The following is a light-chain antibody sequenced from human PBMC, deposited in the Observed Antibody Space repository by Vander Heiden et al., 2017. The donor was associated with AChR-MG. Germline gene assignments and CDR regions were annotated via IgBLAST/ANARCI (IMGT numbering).Light chain of an antibody. CDR1: QSLLHSDGYNY. CDR2: MGS. V-gene: IGKV2-28*01. J-gene: IGKJ2*01. CDR3: MQALQTRYT. Sequence: DIVMTQSPFSLSVTPGEPASISCRSSQSLLHSDGYNYLDWYLQKPGQSPQVLIYMGSHRASGVPDRFSGSGSGTSFTLKISRVEAEDVGVYYCMQALQTRYTFGQGTKLEIK.